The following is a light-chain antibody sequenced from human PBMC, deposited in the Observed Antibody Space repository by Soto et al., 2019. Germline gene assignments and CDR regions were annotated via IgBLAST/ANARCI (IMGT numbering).Light chain of an antibody. CDR3: HQYYDIPWT. CDR1: QSFSSSY. CDR2: GAS. V-gene: IGKV3-20*01. Sequence: EIVLTQSPGTLSLSPGERATLSCRASQSFSSSYLAWYQQKPGQAPRLLIYGASSRATGIPDRFSGSGSGTDFTLTISRLEPEDVAVYYCHQYYDIPWTFGQGTKVEIK. J-gene: IGKJ1*01.